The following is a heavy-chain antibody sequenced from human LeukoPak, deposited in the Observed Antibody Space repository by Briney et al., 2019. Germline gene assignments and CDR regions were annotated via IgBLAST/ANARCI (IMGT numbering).Heavy chain of an antibody. Sequence: ASVKVSCKASGYTFTSYGISWVRQAPGQGLEWMGWISAYNGNTNYAQKLQGRVTMTTDTSTSTAYMELRSLRSDDTAVYYCARTSMIVVVITTPDWFDPWGQGTLVTVSS. CDR3: ARTSMIVVVITTPDWFDP. CDR2: ISAYNGNT. CDR1: GYTFTSYG. J-gene: IGHJ5*02. D-gene: IGHD3-22*01. V-gene: IGHV1-18*01.